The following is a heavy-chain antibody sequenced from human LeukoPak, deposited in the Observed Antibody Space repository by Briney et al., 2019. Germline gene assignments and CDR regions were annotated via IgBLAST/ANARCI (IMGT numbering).Heavy chain of an antibody. Sequence: EGSLRLSCAASGFTFSSYWMSWVRQAPGKGLEWVANIKQDGSEKYYVDSVKGRFTISRENAKNSLYLQMNSLRAEDTAVYYCARDGGQWLVRYYYGMDVWGQGTTVTVSS. CDR2: IKQDGSEK. V-gene: IGHV3-7*01. CDR1: GFTFSSYW. D-gene: IGHD6-19*01. CDR3: ARDGGQWLVRYYYGMDV. J-gene: IGHJ6*02.